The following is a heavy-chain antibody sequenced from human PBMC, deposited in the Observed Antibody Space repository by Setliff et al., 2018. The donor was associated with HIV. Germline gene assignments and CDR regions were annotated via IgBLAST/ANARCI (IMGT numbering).Heavy chain of an antibody. CDR3: ATSDYGGNSGHFQH. V-gene: IGHV5-51*01. CDR2: IYPGDSDT. CDR1: GYSFTNYW. Sequence: PGESLKISCKGSGYSFTNYWIGWVRQMPGKGLEWMGIIYPGDSDTRYSPSFQGQVSISVDKSISTAYLVWSSLKASDTAIYYCATSDYGGNSGHFQHWGQGTLVTVSS. D-gene: IGHD4-17*01. J-gene: IGHJ1*01.